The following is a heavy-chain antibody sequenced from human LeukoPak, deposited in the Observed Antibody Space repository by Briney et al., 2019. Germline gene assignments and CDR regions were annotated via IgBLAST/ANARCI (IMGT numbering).Heavy chain of an antibody. V-gene: IGHV4-4*09. CDR1: GGSLDSKY. CDR3: ANYIRNVYYYMVV. D-gene: IGHD1-1*01. J-gene: IGHJ6*03. CDR2: IYTSGST. Sequence: SETLPLTCSVSGGSLDSKYWSWIRQPPAKELEWIGYIYTSGSTNLNPSLSSQVAMSIDTSKNQFSLKVYSVTAADTAVYYCANYIRNVYYYMVVWGKGATVIVSS.